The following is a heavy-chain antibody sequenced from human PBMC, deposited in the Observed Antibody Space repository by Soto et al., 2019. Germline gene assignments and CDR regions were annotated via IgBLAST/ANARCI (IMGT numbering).Heavy chain of an antibody. Sequence: QITLKESGPTLVKPTQTLTLTCTFSGFSLSSTRVAVGWIRQPPGKALEWLALIYWDDDKRYSPFLKSRLTITKDTYKNQVVLTMTNMDPVDTATYCCAHSVVAGLGYYFDYWGQGTLVTVSS. CDR1: GFSLSSTRVA. D-gene: IGHD6-19*01. CDR3: AHSVVAGLGYYFDY. V-gene: IGHV2-5*02. CDR2: IYWDDDK. J-gene: IGHJ4*02.